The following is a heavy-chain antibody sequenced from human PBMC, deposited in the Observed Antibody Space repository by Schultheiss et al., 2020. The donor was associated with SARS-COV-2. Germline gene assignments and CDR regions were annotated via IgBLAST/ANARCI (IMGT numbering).Heavy chain of an antibody. J-gene: IGHJ5*02. V-gene: IGHV4-34*01. CDR1: GGSFSGYY. CDR2: INHSGST. CDR3: ARRGGFSYYYDSSGLNWFDP. D-gene: IGHD3-22*01. Sequence: GSLRLSCAVYGGSFSGYYWSWIRQPPGKGLEWIGEINHSGSTNYNPSLKSRVTISVDTSKNQFSLKLSSVTAADTAVYYCARRGGFSYYYDSSGLNWFDPWGQGTLVTVSS.